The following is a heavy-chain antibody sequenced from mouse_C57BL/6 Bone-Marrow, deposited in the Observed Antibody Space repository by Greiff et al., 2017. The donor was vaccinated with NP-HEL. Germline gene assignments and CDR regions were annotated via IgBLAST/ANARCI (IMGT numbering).Heavy chain of an antibody. CDR3: ARIYYDYDKGVGHAMDY. CDR2: VYPYNGGT. CDR1: GFTFTDYY. Sequence: DVQLQESGPVLVKPGPSVKISCKASGFTFTDYYMHWVKQSPGQSLEWIGLVYPYNGGTSYNQKFKGKATLTVDTSSSTAYMELNSLTSEDSAVYYCARIYYDYDKGVGHAMDYWGQGTSVTVSS. D-gene: IGHD2-4*01. V-gene: IGHV1-36*01. J-gene: IGHJ4*01.